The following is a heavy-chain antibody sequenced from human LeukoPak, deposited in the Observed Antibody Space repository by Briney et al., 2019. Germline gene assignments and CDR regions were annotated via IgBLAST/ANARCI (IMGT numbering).Heavy chain of an antibody. J-gene: IGHJ5*02. CDR2: IIPILGIA. CDR1: GGTFSSYA. D-gene: IGHD6-13*01. CDR3: ARSDSIAAAGDNWFDP. V-gene: IGHV1-69*04. Sequence: ASVKVSFKASGGTFSSYAISWVRQAPGQGLEWMGRIIPILGIANYAQKFQGRVTITADKSTSTAYMELSSLRSEDTAVYYCARSDSIAAAGDNWFDPWGQGTLVTVSS.